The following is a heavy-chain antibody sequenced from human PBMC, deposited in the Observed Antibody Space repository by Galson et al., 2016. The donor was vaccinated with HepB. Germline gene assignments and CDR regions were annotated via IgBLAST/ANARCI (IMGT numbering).Heavy chain of an antibody. V-gene: IGHV3-64D*09. Sequence: SLRLSCAPSGLTFSAFTMHWVRQAPGKGLEYVSAISRNGGTSKYADSLKGRFTISRDNSKSTLFLQMSSLRPDDTAVYYCVVGNGFNSLDYWGQGTLVAVSS. CDR3: VVGNGFNSLDY. CDR2: ISRNGGTS. J-gene: IGHJ4*02. CDR1: GLTFSAFT. D-gene: IGHD5-24*01.